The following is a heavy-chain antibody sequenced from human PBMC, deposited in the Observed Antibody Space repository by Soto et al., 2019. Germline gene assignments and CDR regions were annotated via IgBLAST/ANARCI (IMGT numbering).Heavy chain of an antibody. CDR1: GFSFSTYS. Sequence: QVQLVESGGGVVQPGGSLRLSCAASGFSFSTYSMPWVRQAPGKGLEWVAVISSDGSKTYYADSVKGRFTISRDNSKNTLYLLMNSLRPDDTAVYFCARDPLPLAYEAYYIAHWGQGALVTVSS. V-gene: IGHV3-30-3*01. CDR2: ISSDGSKT. J-gene: IGHJ4*02. CDR3: ARDPLPLAYEAYYIAH. D-gene: IGHD1-26*01.